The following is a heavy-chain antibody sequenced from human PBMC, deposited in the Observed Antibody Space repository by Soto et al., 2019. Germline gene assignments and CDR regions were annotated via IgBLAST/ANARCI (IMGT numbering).Heavy chain of an antibody. Sequence: EVQLVESGGGLIQPGGSLRLSCAASGFTVSSNYMSWVRQAPGKGLEWVSVIYSGGSTYYADSVKGRFTISRDNSKTTLYLQMNSLRAEGTAVYYCARERPYCSGGGCFAFDYWGQGPLVTVSS. CDR2: IYSGGST. D-gene: IGHD2-15*01. CDR1: GFTVSSNY. CDR3: ARERPYCSGGGCFAFDY. J-gene: IGHJ4*02. V-gene: IGHV3-53*01.